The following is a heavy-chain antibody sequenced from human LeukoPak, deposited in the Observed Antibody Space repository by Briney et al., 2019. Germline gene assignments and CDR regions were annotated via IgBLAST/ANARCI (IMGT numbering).Heavy chain of an antibody. Sequence: ASVEVSCKASGYTFTSYGISWVRQAPGQGLEWMGWISAYNGNTNYAQKLQGRVTMTTDTSTSTAYMELRSLRSDDTAVYYCARDGPRLLWFGELSLDYWGQGTLVTVSS. CDR1: GYTFTSYG. J-gene: IGHJ4*02. V-gene: IGHV1-18*01. CDR3: ARDGPRLLWFGELSLDY. D-gene: IGHD3-10*01. CDR2: ISAYNGNT.